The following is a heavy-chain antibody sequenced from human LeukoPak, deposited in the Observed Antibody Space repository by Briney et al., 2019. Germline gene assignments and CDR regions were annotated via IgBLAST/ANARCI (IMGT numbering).Heavy chain of an antibody. V-gene: IGHV3-30*19. D-gene: IGHD1-26*01. CDR1: GFTFSSYG. J-gene: IGHJ4*02. CDR2: ISYDGSNK. Sequence: GGSLRLSCAASGFTFSSYGMHWVRQAPGKGLEWVAVISYDGSNKYYADSVKGRFTISRDNSKNTLYLQMNSLRAEDTDVYYCARAVRSGSYYASPFDYWGQGTLVTVSS. CDR3: ARAVRSGSYYASPFDY.